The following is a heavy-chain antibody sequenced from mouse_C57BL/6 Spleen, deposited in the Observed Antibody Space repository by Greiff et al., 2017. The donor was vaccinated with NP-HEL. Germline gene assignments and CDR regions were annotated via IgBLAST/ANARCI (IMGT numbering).Heavy chain of an antibody. CDR1: GIDFSRYW. J-gene: IGHJ1*03. Sequence: EVKLLESGGGLVQPGGSLKLSCAASGIDFSRYWMSWVRRAPGKGLEWIGEINPDSSTINYAPSLKDKFIISRDNAKNTLYLQMSKVRSEDTALYYCARGYYYGSSYHWYFDVWGTGTTVTVSS. CDR3: ARGYYYGSSYHWYFDV. CDR2: INPDSSTI. D-gene: IGHD1-1*01. V-gene: IGHV4-1*01.